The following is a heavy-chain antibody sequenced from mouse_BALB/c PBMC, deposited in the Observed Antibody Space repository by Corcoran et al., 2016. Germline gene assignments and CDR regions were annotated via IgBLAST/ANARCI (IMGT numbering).Heavy chain of an antibody. CDR3: ERSYGSSWFAY. J-gene: IGHJ3*01. Sequence: QIQFVQSAPELKKPGETVKISSKASGYTFTNYGMNWVKQAPGKGLKWMGWINTYTGEPTYADDFKGRFAFSLETSASTAYLQINNLKNEYTATYFCERSYGSSWFAYWGQGTLVTVSA. D-gene: IGHD1-1*01. CDR2: INTYTGEP. V-gene: IGHV9-3-1*01. CDR1: GYTFTNYG.